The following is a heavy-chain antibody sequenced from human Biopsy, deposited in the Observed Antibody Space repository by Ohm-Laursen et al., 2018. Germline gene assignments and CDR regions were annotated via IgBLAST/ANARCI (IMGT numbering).Heavy chain of an antibody. J-gene: IGHJ4*02. CDR1: GVTLSGYA. D-gene: IGHD4-17*01. CDR2: ITGGGNYI. CDR3: ATAAYAPPYFDL. V-gene: IGHV3-21*06. Sequence: SLRLSCSASGVTLSGYAMNWVRQAPGKGLEWVSSITGGGNYINYADSVRGRFTISIDNSKNSVYLVMSSLRAEDTAVYFCATAAYAPPYFDLWGQGALVIVSP.